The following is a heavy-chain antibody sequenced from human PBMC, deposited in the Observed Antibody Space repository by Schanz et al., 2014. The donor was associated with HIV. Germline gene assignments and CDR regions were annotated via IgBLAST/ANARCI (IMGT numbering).Heavy chain of an antibody. Sequence: QVQLQESGPGLLKPSETLSLTCTVSGDSISTYYWSWIRQAPGKGLEWIGYFYDSGSTNYNLSLKSRVTISGDTSKNQFYLKLRSVTATDTAVYYCARVIGGSGSYWPFDYWGQGALVTVSS. D-gene: IGHD3-10*01. J-gene: IGHJ4*02. CDR2: FYDSGST. V-gene: IGHV4-59*01. CDR1: GDSISTYY. CDR3: ARVIGGSGSYWPFDY.